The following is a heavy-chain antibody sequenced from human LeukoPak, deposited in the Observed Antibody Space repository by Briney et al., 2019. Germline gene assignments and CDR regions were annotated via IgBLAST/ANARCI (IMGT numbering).Heavy chain of an antibody. V-gene: IGHV4-59*01. CDR3: ASAGTLYYYDSSGYYSLDY. D-gene: IGHD3-22*01. J-gene: IGHJ4*02. CDR2: IYYSGST. Sequence: PSETLSLTCTVSGGSISSYYWSWIRQRPGKGPEWIGYIYYSGSTNYNPSLKSRVTISVDTSKNQFSLKLSSVTAADTAVYYCASAGTLYYYDSSGYYSLDYWGQGTLVTVSS. CDR1: GGSISSYY.